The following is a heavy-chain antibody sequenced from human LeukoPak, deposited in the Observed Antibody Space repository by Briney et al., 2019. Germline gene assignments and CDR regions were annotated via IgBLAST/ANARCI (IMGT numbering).Heavy chain of an antibody. CDR2: ISSGSTSI. Sequence: GGSLRLSCAASGFTFSTYNMQWVRQAPGKGLEWVSSISSGSTSIYYADSVKGRFTISRDDAKDSLYLQMNSLRDEDTAVYYCARGARRNCGGDCYHPWGQGTPVTVSS. J-gene: IGHJ5*02. CDR3: ARGARRNCGGDCYHP. V-gene: IGHV3-48*02. D-gene: IGHD2-21*02. CDR1: GFTFSTYN.